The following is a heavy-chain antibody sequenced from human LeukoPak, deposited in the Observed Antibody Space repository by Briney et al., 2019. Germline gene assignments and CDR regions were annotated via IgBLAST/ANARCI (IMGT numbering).Heavy chain of an antibody. CDR1: GYTFTSYG. J-gene: IGHJ4*02. CDR3: ARDFSSALGSNWYRPFDY. V-gene: IGHV1-18*01. Sequence: ASVKVSCKASGYTFTSYGISWVRQAPGQGLEWMGWISAYNGNTNYEQKYQGRLTMTTDTSTSTAYMELRSLTSDDTAVYYCARDFSSALGSNWYRPFDYWGQGTLVTVSS. CDR2: ISAYNGNT. D-gene: IGHD6-13*01.